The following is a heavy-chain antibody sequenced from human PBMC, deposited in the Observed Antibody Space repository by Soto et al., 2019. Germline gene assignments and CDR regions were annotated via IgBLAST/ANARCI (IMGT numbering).Heavy chain of an antibody. CDR2: MNPNSGNT. CDR3: ARADVLRYFVFDY. D-gene: IGHD3-9*01. V-gene: IGHV1-8*01. J-gene: IGHJ4*02. Sequence: ASVKVSCKASGYTFTSSDINWVRQATGQGLEWMGWMNPNSGNTGYAQKFQGRVTMTRNTSISTAHMELSSLRSENTAVYYCARADVLRYFVFDYWGQGTRVTVSS. CDR1: GYTFTSSD.